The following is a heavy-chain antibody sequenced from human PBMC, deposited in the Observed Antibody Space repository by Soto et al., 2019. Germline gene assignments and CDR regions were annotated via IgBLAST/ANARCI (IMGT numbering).Heavy chain of an antibody. CDR2: MNPNSGNT. V-gene: IGHV1-8*01. CDR3: ARKSYKGGYPYDY. CDR1: GYTFTSYD. J-gene: IGHJ4*02. Sequence: ASVNVSCKASGYTFTSYDINWVRQATGQGLEWMGWMNPNSGNTGYAQKFQGRVTMTRNTSISTAYMELSSLRSEDTAVYYCARKSYKGGYPYDYWGQGTLVTVSS. D-gene: IGHD3-22*01.